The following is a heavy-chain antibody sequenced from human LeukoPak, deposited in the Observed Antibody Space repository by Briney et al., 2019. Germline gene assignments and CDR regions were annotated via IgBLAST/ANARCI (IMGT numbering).Heavy chain of an antibody. J-gene: IGHJ4*02. V-gene: IGHV3-7*01. D-gene: IGHD3-16*02. CDR1: GFTFSSYW. CDR3: ARVGGRYSPLGY. CDR2: IKQDGSEK. Sequence: GGSLRLSCAASGFTFSSYWMSWVRQAPGKGLEWVANIKQDGSEKYYVDSVKGRFTISRDNAKNSLYLQLISLRAEDTAVYYCARVGGRYSPLGYWGQGTLVTVSS.